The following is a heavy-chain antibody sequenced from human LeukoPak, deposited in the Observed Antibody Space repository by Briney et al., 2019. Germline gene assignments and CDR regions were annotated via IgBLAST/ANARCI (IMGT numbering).Heavy chain of an antibody. CDR1: GFTFSDYS. CDR3: ARPMFNDWQFDY. V-gene: IGHV3-21*01. Sequence: PGGSLRLSCAASGFTFSDYSMNWVRQAPGKGLEWVSLITSSSNYIYYADSVKGRFTVSRDNAKNTLYLQMNSLRAEDTAVYHCARPMFNDWQFDYWGQGTLVTVSS. J-gene: IGHJ4*02. D-gene: IGHD3-9*01. CDR2: ITSSSNYI.